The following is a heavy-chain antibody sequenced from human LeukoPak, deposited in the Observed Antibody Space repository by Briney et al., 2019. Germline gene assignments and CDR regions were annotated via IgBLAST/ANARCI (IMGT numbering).Heavy chain of an antibody. CDR3: ARDSYYYDSSGSPGY. CDR1: GYTFTSYY. Sequence: ASVKVSCKASGYTFTSYYMHWVRQAPGQGLEWMGIINPSGGSTSYAQKFQGRVTMTRDTSTSTVYMELSSLRSEDTAVYYCARDSYYYDSSGSPGYWGQGTLVTVPS. J-gene: IGHJ4*02. D-gene: IGHD3-22*01. V-gene: IGHV1-46*01. CDR2: INPSGGST.